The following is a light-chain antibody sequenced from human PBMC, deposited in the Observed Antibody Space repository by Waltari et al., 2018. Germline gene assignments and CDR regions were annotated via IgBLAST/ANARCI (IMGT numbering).Light chain of an antibody. J-gene: IGLJ1*01. CDR2: STN. V-gene: IGLV1-44*01. CDR3: GAWDDSLNGYV. CDR1: SSNIGSYV. Sequence: HSVLTQPPSASGTPGQRVTISCSGSSSNIGSYVVNWYQQFPGTAPKPLIHSTNRRPSGVPDRFSGSKSGTSASLAISGLQSEDEAEYHCGAWDDSLNGYVFGTGTKVTVL.